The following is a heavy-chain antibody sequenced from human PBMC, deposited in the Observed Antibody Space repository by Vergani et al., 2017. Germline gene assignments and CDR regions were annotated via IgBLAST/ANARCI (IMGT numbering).Heavy chain of an antibody. CDR2: IRYSGPT. D-gene: IGHD6-6*01. J-gene: IGHJ6*03. V-gene: IGHV4-39*07. CDR3: ARDQRIAARSRDRHYYYYMDV. CDR1: GASISSNSYY. Sequence: QLQLQESGPGLVEPSETLSLTCTVSGASISSNSYYWGWVRQSPGNGLEWVGSIRYSGPTYYNLPLQSRTTISLDTSKNQFSLKLSSVTAADTAVYYCARDQRIAARSRDRHYYYYMDVWGKGTTVTVSS.